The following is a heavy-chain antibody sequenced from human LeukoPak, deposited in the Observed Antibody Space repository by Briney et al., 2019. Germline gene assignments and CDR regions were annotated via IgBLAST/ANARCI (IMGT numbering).Heavy chain of an antibody. J-gene: IGHJ4*02. CDR3: ARDVGYRGYYFDY. D-gene: IGHD5-12*01. CDR1: GFTFSGSS. CDR2: ITSSTRTT. V-gene: IGHV3-48*01. Sequence: GGSLRLSCAASGFTFSGSSMNWVRQAPGKGLEWVSYITSSTRTTYYADSVKGRFTISRDNAKNSLYLQMNSLRGEDTAVYYCARDVGYRGYYFDYWGRGTLVTVSS.